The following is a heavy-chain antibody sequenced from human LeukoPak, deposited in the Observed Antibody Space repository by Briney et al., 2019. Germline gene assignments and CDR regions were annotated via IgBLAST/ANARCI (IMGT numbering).Heavy chain of an antibody. Sequence: GGSLRLSCAASGFTFSNYAMSWVRQAPGKGMEWVSAISGSGGSTYYVDSVKGRFTISRDNSKNTLYLQMNSLRAEDTAVYYCAKRNRAMAMDYWGQGALVTVSS. CDR2: ISGSGGST. J-gene: IGHJ4*02. V-gene: IGHV3-23*01. CDR3: AKRNRAMAMDY. CDR1: GFTFSNYA. D-gene: IGHD5-18*01.